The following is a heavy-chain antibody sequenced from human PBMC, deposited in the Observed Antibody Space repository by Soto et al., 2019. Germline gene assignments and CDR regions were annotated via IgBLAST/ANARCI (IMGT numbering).Heavy chain of an antibody. CDR3: ARALPIVLVPAADEIYGMDV. J-gene: IGHJ6*02. Sequence: ASVKLSCKASGYTFTSYDINWVRQATGQGPEWMGWMNPNSGNTGYAQKFQGRVTMTRNTSISTAYMELSSLRSEDTAVYYCARALPIVLVPAADEIYGMDVWG. CDR1: GYTFTSYD. CDR2: MNPNSGNT. D-gene: IGHD2-2*01. V-gene: IGHV1-8*01.